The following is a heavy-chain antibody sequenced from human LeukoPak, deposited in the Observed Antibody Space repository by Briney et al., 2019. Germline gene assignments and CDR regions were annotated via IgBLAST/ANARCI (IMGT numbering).Heavy chain of an antibody. D-gene: IGHD6-6*01. CDR2: ISSSSSYI. J-gene: IGHJ4*02. CDR3: ARDLPSIAARFGLFDY. CDR1: GFTFSSYS. V-gene: IGHV3-21*01. Sequence: GGSLRLSCAASGFTFSSYSMNWVRQAPGKGLEWVSSISSSSSYIYYADSVKGRFTISKDNAKNSMYLQMNSLRAEDTAVYYCARDLPSIAARFGLFDYWGQGTLVTVSS.